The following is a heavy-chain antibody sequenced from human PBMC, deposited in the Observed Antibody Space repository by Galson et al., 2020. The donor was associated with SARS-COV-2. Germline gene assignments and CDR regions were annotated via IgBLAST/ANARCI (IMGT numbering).Heavy chain of an antibody. Sequence: ASVKVSCKASGYTFTGYYMHWVRQAPGQVPEWMGWNNPNSGGTNYARKFQARITMTRDTSISTAYMDLSRLTSADTAVYYCARDFGRWYAVDWFDTWGQGTLVTVSS. CDR1: GYTFTGYY. CDR3: ARDFGRWYAVDWFDT. CDR2: NNPNSGGT. D-gene: IGHD6-13*01. V-gene: IGHV1-2*02. J-gene: IGHJ5*02.